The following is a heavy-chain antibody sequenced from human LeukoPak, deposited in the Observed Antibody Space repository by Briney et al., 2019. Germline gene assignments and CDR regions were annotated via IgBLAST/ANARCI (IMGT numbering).Heavy chain of an antibody. J-gene: IGHJ5*02. V-gene: IGHV4-34*01. CDR1: GGSFSGYY. CDR3: ARVRGYKSENWFDP. D-gene: IGHD3-3*01. Sequence: PSETLSLTCAVYGGSFSGYYWSWIRQPPGKGLEWIGEINHSGSTNYNPSLKSRVTISVDTSKNQFSLKLSSVTAADTAVYYCARVRGYKSENWFDPWGQGTLVTVSS. CDR2: INHSGST.